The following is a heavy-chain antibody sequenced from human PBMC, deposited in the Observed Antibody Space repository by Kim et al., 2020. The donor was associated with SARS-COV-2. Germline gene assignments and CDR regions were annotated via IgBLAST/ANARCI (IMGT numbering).Heavy chain of an antibody. J-gene: IGHJ5*02. CDR2: IKSDGSDT. CDR3: ARGSFQQGFDP. Sequence: GGSLRLSCEASGFTFSSHWMNWVRQGPGKGLVWVSRIKSDGSDTHYADSVKGRFTISRDNAKNTLHLQLNSLGVEDTAIYYCARGSFQQGFDPWGQGTLVTVSS. D-gene: IGHD6-13*01. CDR1: GFTFSSHW. V-gene: IGHV3-74*01.